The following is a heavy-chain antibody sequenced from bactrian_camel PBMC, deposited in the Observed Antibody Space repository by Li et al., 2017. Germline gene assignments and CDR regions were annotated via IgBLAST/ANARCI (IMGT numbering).Heavy chain of an antibody. J-gene: IGHJ4*01. CDR2: IYSDGTNT. Sequence: HVQLVESGGELVQPGGSLRLSCAASGFTFSIYYINWIRQAPGKGLEWVASIYSDGTNTYYADSVKGRFTISRDNAKNTVALQMNNLKSEDTALYYCGRHYGDWDFGDWGQGTQVTVSS. D-gene: IGHD5*01. CDR3: GRHYGDWDFGD. V-gene: IGHV3-2*01. CDR1: GFTFSIYY.